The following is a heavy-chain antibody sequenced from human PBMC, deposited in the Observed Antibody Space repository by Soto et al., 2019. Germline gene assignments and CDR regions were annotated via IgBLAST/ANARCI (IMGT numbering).Heavy chain of an antibody. V-gene: IGHV4-59*01. J-gene: IGHJ5*02. Sequence: SETLSLTCTVSGGSISSYYWSWIRQPPGKGLEWIGYIYYSGSTNHNPSLKSRVTISVDTSNNQFSLKLSSVTAADTAVYYCATSGYFERDNWFDPWGQGTLVTVSS. CDR1: GGSISSYY. D-gene: IGHD3-9*01. CDR2: IYYSGST. CDR3: ATSGYFERDNWFDP.